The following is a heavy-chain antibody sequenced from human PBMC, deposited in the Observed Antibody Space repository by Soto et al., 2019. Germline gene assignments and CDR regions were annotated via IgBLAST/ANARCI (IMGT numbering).Heavy chain of an antibody. J-gene: IGHJ6*02. V-gene: IGHV4-59*01. CDR3: ARDRGGYLPYYYYGMDV. CDR2: IYYSGST. CDR1: GGSISSYY. D-gene: IGHD3-10*01. Sequence: PSETLSLTCTVSGGSISSYYWSWIRQPPGKGLEWIGYIYYSGSTNYNPSLKSRVTISVDTSKNQSSLKLSSVTAADTAVYYCARDRGGYLPYYYYGMDVWGQGTTVTVSS.